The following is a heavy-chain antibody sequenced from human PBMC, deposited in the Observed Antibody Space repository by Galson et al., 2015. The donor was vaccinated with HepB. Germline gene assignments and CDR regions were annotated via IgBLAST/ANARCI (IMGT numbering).Heavy chain of an antibody. CDR3: ARPDYGDFTAFDP. CDR1: GFIFSSYS. D-gene: IGHD4-17*01. V-gene: IGHV3-21*01. J-gene: IGHJ5*02. Sequence: SLRLSCAASGFIFSSYSMNWVRQAPGKGLEWVSSISSSSSYKYYADSMKGRFTISRDNAKNSLYLQMNSLRAEDTAVYYCARPDYGDFTAFDPWGQGTLVTVSS. CDR2: ISSSSSYK.